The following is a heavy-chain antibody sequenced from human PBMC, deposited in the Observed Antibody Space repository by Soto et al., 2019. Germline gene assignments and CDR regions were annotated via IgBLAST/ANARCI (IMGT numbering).Heavy chain of an antibody. Sequence: GASVKVSCKAAGDTFTANYIHCVRQAPGQGFEWVGWINPKSGGTKYPQKFQGRVTMTRDTSLSTVYMTLTRLTSDDTAVYYCARDLAKGGGSAGFDYWGQGTLVTVSS. CDR3: ARDLAKGGGSAGFDY. D-gene: IGHD1-26*01. J-gene: IGHJ4*02. CDR1: GDTFTANY. CDR2: INPKSGGT. V-gene: IGHV1-2*02.